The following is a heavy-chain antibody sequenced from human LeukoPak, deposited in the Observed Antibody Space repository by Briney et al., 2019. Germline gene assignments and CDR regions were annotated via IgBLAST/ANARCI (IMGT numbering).Heavy chain of an antibody. CDR3: ARRNDYYYYGMDV. J-gene: IGHJ6*02. D-gene: IGHD2-8*01. CDR2: INPLGGST. Sequence: ASVKVSCKASGFTFTKYNMHWVRQAPGQGLEWMGIINPLGGSTSYAQKFQGRVSMTRDTSTSTLYLDLNSLRSDDTAMYYCARRNDYYYYGMDVWGQGTTVTVSS. V-gene: IGHV1-46*01. CDR1: GFTFTKYN.